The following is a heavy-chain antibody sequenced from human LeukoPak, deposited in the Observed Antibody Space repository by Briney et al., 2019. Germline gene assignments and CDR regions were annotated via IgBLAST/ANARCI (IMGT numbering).Heavy chain of an antibody. CDR1: GGSISSSTYY. Sequence: SETLSLTCPVSGGSISSSTYYWGWIRQPPGKGLEWIGSLYYSGSTYYNPSLKSRVTISVDTSKNQFSLKLSSVTAADTAVYYCARESDRYCFSTSCPNWYAPWGQGTLVTVSS. V-gene: IGHV4-39*07. CDR2: LYYSGST. J-gene: IGHJ5*02. D-gene: IGHD2-2*01. CDR3: ARESDRYCFSTSCPNWYAP.